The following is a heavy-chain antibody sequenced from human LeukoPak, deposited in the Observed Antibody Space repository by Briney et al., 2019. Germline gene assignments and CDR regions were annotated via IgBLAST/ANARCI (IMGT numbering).Heavy chain of an antibody. CDR1: GGTFSRYA. J-gene: IGHJ3*02. CDR2: IIPILGIA. V-gene: IGHV1-69*04. D-gene: IGHD1-1*01. CDR3: ARLSTTGKTKSAFDI. Sequence: SVKVSCKASGGTFSRYAISWVRQAPGQGLEWMGRIIPILGIAHLAQKFQGRVTIIAHKSTSTAYMELSSLRSEHTAVYFCARLSTTGKTKSAFDIWGQGTMVTVSS.